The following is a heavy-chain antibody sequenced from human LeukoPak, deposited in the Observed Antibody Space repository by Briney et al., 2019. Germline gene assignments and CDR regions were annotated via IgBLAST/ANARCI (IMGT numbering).Heavy chain of an antibody. CDR3: ARRGEVTPPYNIDY. V-gene: IGHV3-48*01. J-gene: IGHJ4*02. CDR1: GFTFSSYS. D-gene: IGHD1-1*01. Sequence: SGGSLRLSCAASGFTFSSYSMNWVRQDPGKGLEWVSYISSTSYTIYYADSVKGRFTISRDNAKNSMYLQMNGLRAEDTAVYYCARRGEVTPPYNIDYWGQGTLVTVSS. CDR2: ISSTSYTI.